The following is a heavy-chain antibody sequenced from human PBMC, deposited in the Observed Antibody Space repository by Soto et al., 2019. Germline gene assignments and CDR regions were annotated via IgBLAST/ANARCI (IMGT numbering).Heavy chain of an antibody. D-gene: IGHD6-13*01. V-gene: IGHV4-4*02. CDR2: IFHSGST. CDR3: ARDLLLAAAGTGNWFDP. Sequence: SETLSLTCAVSGGSIRSNNWWSWVRQPPGKGLEWIGEIFHSGSTYYNPSLKARVTISVDKSKNQFSLKLSSVTAADTAVYYCARDLLLAAAGTGNWFDPWGQGTLVTVSS. CDR1: GGSIRSNNW. J-gene: IGHJ5*02.